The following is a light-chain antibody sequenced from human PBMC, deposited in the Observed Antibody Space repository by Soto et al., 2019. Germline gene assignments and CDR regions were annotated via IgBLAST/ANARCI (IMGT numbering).Light chain of an antibody. CDR1: QSVSSN. CDR3: QQYGSSPGT. Sequence: EIVMTQSPATLSVSPGERATLSCRASQSVSSNLAWYQQKPGQAPSLLIYGASSRATGIPDRFSGSGSGTDFTLTISRLEPEDFAVYYCQQYGSSPGTFGQGTKVDIK. CDR2: GAS. V-gene: IGKV3-20*01. J-gene: IGKJ1*01.